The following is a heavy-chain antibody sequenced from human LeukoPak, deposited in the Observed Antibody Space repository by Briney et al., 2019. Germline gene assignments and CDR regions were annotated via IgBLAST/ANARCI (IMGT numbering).Heavy chain of an antibody. D-gene: IGHD3-10*01. CDR1: GGTFSSYA. V-gene: IGHV1-69*01. CDR2: IIPIFGTA. Sequence: SVKVSCKASGGTFSSYAISWVRQAPGQGLEWMGGIIPIFGTANYAQKFQGRVTITADESTSTAYMELSSLRSEDTAVYYCGLAMGRGNEFDYWGQGTLVTVSS. J-gene: IGHJ4*02. CDR3: GLAMGRGNEFDY.